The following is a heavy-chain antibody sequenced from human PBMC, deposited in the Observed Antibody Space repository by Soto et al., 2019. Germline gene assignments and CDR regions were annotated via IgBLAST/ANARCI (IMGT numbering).Heavy chain of an antibody. CDR2: IPDDGTYQ. CDR1: GFTFSRYG. CDR3: XXXXXXDANGFDI. D-gene: IGHD2-8*01. V-gene: IGHV3-33*05. J-gene: IGHJ3*02. Sequence: QEQLVESGGGVVQPGRSLRLSCAASGFTFSRYGMHWVRQAPGKGLEWVAVIPDDGTYQYYTDSVKDRFTISRDNSKGXLYLXXXXXXXXXTAVXYCXXXXXXDANGFDIWGQGTLVTVSS.